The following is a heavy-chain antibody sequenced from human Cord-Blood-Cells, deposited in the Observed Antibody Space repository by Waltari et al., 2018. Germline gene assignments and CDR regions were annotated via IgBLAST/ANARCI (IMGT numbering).Heavy chain of an antibody. V-gene: IGHV4-39*01. J-gene: IGHJ4*02. Sequence: QLQLQESGPGLVKPSETLSLTCTASGGSISSSGYYWVWIRQPPGKGLEWIGSIYYSGSTYYNPALKSRVTISVDTSKNQFSLKLSSVTAADTAVYYCARHFGRNIVVVPAAIDYWGQGTLVTVSS. D-gene: IGHD2-2*01. CDR3: ARHFGRNIVVVPAAIDY. CDR2: IYYSGST. CDR1: GGSISSSGYY.